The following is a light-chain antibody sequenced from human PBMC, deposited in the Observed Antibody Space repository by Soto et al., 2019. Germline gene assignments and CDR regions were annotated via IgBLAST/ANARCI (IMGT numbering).Light chain of an antibody. CDR1: NSNVGSNP. CDR3: ASWDDSLNGPL. CDR2: LNN. J-gene: IGLJ2*01. Sequence: QAVVTQPPSASGTPGQRVTISCSGSNSNVGSNPVSWYQHLPGTAPKLLIYLNNQRPSGVPDRFSASKSGTSASLAIGELQSEDEADYYCASWDDSLNGPLFGGGTKLTVL. V-gene: IGLV1-44*01.